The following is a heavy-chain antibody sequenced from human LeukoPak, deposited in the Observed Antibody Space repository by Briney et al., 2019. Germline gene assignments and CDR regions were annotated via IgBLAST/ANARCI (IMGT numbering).Heavy chain of an antibody. CDR3: ARTFYDFGSGFSNYDSFHI. CDR2: ISAYNGNT. D-gene: IGHD3-3*01. V-gene: IGHV1-18*01. CDR1: GYTFTSYG. Sequence: GASVKVSCKASGYTFTSYGISWVRQAPGQGLEWMGWISAYNGNTNYAQKLQGRVTMTTDTSTSTAYMELRSLTSDDTAVYYCARTFYDFGSGFSNYDSFHIWGQGTLVTVSS. J-gene: IGHJ3*02.